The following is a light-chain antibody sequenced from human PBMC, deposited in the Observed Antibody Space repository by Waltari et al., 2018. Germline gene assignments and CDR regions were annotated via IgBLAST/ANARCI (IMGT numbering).Light chain of an antibody. V-gene: IGKV1-39*01. CDR3: QQSYTTPWT. Sequence: DIQMTQSPSSLSASVGDRVTITCRASQSISSYFHWYQEKAGKAPKLLIYAASTLQSGVPSRFSGSGSGADFTLTISSLQPEDFATYYCQQSYTTPWTFGQGTKVEIK. CDR2: AAS. J-gene: IGKJ1*01. CDR1: QSISSY.